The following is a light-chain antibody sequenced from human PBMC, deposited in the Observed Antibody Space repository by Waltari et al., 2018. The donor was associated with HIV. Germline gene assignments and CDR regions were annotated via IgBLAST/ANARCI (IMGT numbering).Light chain of an antibody. Sequence: SYVLTQPLSVSVAPGQPARITCGGDNIGNKSVHWQKPGQAPVPVVFDDSDRPSGIPERFSGSNSGNTATLTVSRVEAGDEADYYCQVWDSGSDHPGVFGTGTKVTVL. J-gene: IGLJ1*01. V-gene: IGLV3-21*02. CDR1: NIGNKS. CDR2: DDS. CDR3: QVWDSGSDHPGV.